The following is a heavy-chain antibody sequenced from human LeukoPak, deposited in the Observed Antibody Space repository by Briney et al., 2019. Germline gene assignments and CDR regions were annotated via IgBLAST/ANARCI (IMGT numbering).Heavy chain of an antibody. Sequence: PGGSLRLSCAASGCTFSNAWMSWVRQAPGKGLEWVGRIKSKTDGGTTEHAAPVKGRFTISRDDSKNMLYLQMNSLKTEDTAVYYCTTVRFDWNYVWFDPWGQGTLVTVSS. CDR2: IKSKTDGGTT. CDR1: GCTFSNAW. CDR3: TTVRFDWNYVWFDP. V-gene: IGHV3-15*01. D-gene: IGHD1-7*01. J-gene: IGHJ5*02.